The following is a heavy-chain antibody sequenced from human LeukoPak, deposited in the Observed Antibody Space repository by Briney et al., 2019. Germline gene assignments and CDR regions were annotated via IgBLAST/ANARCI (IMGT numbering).Heavy chain of an antibody. D-gene: IGHD2-8*01. J-gene: IGHJ4*02. CDR2: IFYSGST. V-gene: IGHV4-59*01. CDR1: GGSISSYY. CDR3: ARGGVMLDY. Sequence: SETLSLTCTVSGGSISSYYWSWIRQPPGKGLEWIGYIFYSGSTNYNPSLKSRVTISADTSKNQFSLKVSSVTAADTAVYYCARGGVMLDYWGQGTLVTVSS.